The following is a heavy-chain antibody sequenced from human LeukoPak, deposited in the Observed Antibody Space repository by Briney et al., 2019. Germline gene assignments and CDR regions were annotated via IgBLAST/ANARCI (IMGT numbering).Heavy chain of an antibody. V-gene: IGHV4-59*01. CDR3: ARDSPYYYDSSGTYYYYYYMVV. J-gene: IGHJ6*03. Sequence: SETLSLTCTVSGGSISSYYWSWIRQPPGKGLEWIGSIYYSGSTNYNPSLKSRVTISVDTSKNQFSLKLSSVTAADTAVYYCARDSPYYYDSSGTYYYYYYMVVWGKGTTVTVSS. D-gene: IGHD3-22*01. CDR2: IYYSGST. CDR1: GGSISSYY.